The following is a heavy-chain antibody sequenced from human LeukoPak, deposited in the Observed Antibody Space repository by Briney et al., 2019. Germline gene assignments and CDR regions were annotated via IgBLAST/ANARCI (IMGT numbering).Heavy chain of an antibody. CDR3: ARDSSGWYHWFDP. V-gene: IGHV3-48*03. CDR1: GFNFSNYE. J-gene: IGHJ5*02. CDR2: ISSTGSTM. Sequence: GGSLRLSCAASGFNFSNYEMNWVRQAPGKGLEWLSYISSTGSTMYYADSVKGRFTISRDNAKNSLYLQMSSLRAEDTAVYYCARDSSGWYHWFDPWGQGTLVIVSS. D-gene: IGHD6-19*01.